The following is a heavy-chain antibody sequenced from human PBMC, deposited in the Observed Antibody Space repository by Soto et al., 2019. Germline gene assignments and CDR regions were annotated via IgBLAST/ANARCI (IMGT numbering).Heavy chain of an antibody. V-gene: IGHV4-59*01. CDR1: GGSISSYY. Sequence: SETLSLTCTVSGGSISSYYWSWIRQPPGKGLEWIGYIYYSGSTNYNPSLKSRVTISVDTSKNQFSLKLSSVTAADTAVYYCARIRESTVTINYYYYYYMDVWGKGTTVTVSS. CDR2: IYYSGST. CDR3: ARIRESTVTINYYYYYYMDV. J-gene: IGHJ6*03. D-gene: IGHD4-17*01.